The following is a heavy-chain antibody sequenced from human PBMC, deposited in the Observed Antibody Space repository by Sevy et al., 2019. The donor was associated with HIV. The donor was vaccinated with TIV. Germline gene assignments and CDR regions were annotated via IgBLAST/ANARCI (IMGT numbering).Heavy chain of an antibody. D-gene: IGHD2-2*01. Sequence: SETLSLTCTVSGGSISSYYWSWIRQPPGKGLEWIGYIYYSGSTNYNPSLKSRVTISVDTSKNQFSLKLSSVTAADTAVYYCAGGVGDIVVVPFIDWGQGTLVTVSS. J-gene: IGHJ4*02. CDR3: AGGVGDIVVVPFID. V-gene: IGHV4-59*01. CDR2: IYYSGST. CDR1: GGSISSYY.